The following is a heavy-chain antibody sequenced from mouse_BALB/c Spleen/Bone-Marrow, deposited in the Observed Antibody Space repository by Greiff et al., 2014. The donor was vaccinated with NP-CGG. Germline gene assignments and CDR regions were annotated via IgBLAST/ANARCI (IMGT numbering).Heavy chain of an antibody. CDR2: INPYNDGT. J-gene: IGHJ4*01. CDR1: GYTFTSYV. Sequence: EVQLQQSGPELVKPGASVKMSCKASGYTFTSYVMHWVKQKPGQGLEWIGYINPYNDGTKYDEKFKGKATLTTDKSSSTAYMELSSLTTKDTADYYGAKWGRYDRKSRAMDYWGQGTSVTASA. CDR3: AKWGRYDRKSRAMDY. V-gene: IGHV1-14*01. D-gene: IGHD2-14*01.